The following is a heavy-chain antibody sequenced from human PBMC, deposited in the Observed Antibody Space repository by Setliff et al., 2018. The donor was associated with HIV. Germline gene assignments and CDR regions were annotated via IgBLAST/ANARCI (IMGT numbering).Heavy chain of an antibody. D-gene: IGHD6-13*01. CDR3: AHRAGSSWSRFYFDY. CDR2: IYWDDDR. V-gene: IGHV2-5*02. CDR1: GFSLSTSGVG. J-gene: IGHJ4*02. Sequence: ESGPTLVNPTQTLALTCTFSGFSLSTSGVGVGWIRQPPGKALEWLGTIYWDDDRRYTPSLNSRLTITKGPSRDQVVLTLTDMDPADTGTYFCAHRAGSSWSRFYFDYWGQGALVTVSS.